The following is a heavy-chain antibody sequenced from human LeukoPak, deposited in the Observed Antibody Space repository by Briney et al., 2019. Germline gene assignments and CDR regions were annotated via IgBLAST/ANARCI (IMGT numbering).Heavy chain of an antibody. D-gene: IGHD3-22*01. Sequence: ASVKVSCKASGGTFSSYAISWVRQAPGQGLEWMGGIIPIFGTANYAQKFQGRVTITTDESTSTAYMELRSLRSEDTAVYYCARDRGVYYDSSGYLFDPWGQGTLVTVSS. J-gene: IGHJ5*02. CDR3: ARDRGVYYDSSGYLFDP. CDR1: GGTFSSYA. V-gene: IGHV1-69*05. CDR2: IIPIFGTA.